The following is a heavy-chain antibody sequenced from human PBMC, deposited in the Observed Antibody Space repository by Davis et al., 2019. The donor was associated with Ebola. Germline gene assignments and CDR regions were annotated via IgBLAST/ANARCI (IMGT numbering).Heavy chain of an antibody. CDR2: IYWDDDK. J-gene: IGHJ4*02. V-gene: IGHV2-5*02. CDR1: GFSLSTSGVG. Sequence: SGPTLVKPTQTLTLTCTFSGFSLSTSGVGVGWIRQPPGKALEWLALIYWDDDKRYSPSLKSRLTITKDTSKNQVVLTMTNVDPVDTATYYCAHKVAAGVLDYWGQGTLVTVSS. D-gene: IGHD6-13*01. CDR3: AHKVAAGVLDY.